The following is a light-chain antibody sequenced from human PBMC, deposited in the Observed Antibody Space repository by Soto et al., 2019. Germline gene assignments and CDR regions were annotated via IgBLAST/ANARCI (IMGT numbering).Light chain of an antibody. CDR3: QQRSNWPPWT. CDR1: QSVSSY. CDR2: DAS. J-gene: IGKJ1*01. Sequence: VMTQAPATLSVSPGERATLSCSSSQSVSSYLAWYQQKPGQAPRLLIYDASNRATGIPARFSGSGSGTDFTLTISSLEPEDFAVYYCQQRSNWPPWTFGQGTKVDIK. V-gene: IGKV3-11*01.